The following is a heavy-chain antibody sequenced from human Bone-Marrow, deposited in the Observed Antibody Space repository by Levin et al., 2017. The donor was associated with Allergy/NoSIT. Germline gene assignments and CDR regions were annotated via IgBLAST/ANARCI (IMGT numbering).Heavy chain of an antibody. J-gene: IGHJ4*02. CDR2: INHSGST. CDR3: ASLATVAGTRLIDY. D-gene: IGHD6-19*01. V-gene: IGHV4-34*01. CDR1: GGSFSGYY. Sequence: KASETLSLTCAVYGGSFSGYYWSWIRQPPGKGLEWIGEINHSGSTNYNPSLKSRVTISVDTSKNQFSLKLSSVTAADTAVYYCASLATVAGTRLIDYWGQGTLVTVSS.